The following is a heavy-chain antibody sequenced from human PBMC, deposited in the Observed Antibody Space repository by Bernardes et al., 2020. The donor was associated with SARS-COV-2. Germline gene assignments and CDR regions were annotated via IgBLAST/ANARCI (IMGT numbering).Heavy chain of an antibody. D-gene: IGHD3-10*01. CDR1: GYTFTGYY. CDR2: TNPNSGGT. CDR3: ARGAPLYYGSGRPFDY. V-gene: IGHV1-2*02. J-gene: IGHJ4*02. Sequence: ASVKASCKASGYTFTGYYMHWVRQAPGQGLEWMGWTNPNSGGTNYAQKFQGRVTMTRDTSISTAYMELSRLRSDDTAVYYCARGAPLYYGSGRPFDYWGQGTLVTVSS.